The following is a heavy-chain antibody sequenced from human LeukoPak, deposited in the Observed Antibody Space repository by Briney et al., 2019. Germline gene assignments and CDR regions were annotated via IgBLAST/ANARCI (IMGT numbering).Heavy chain of an antibody. D-gene: IGHD2/OR15-2a*01. CDR2: ISYDGSNK. J-gene: IGHJ4*02. CDR1: GFTFSSYA. CDR3: ARDYLSY. V-gene: IGHV3-30*04. Sequence: GRSLRLSCAASGFTFSSYAMHWVRQAPGKGLEWEAVISYDGSNKYYADSVKGRFTISRDNSKNTLYLQMNSLRAEDTAVYYCARDYLSYWGQGTLVTVSS.